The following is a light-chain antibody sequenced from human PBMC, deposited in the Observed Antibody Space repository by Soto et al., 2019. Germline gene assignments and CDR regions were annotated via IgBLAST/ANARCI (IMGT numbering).Light chain of an antibody. Sequence: EIVMTQSPATLSVSPGERATLSCRASQSVSSNLAWYQQKPGQAPRLLIYGASTRATGIPARFSGSGTGTEFILTISSLQSEDFADYYCQQYNNWPPLTFGGGTKVEIK. CDR3: QQYNNWPPLT. J-gene: IGKJ4*01. CDR1: QSVSSN. CDR2: GAS. V-gene: IGKV3-15*01.